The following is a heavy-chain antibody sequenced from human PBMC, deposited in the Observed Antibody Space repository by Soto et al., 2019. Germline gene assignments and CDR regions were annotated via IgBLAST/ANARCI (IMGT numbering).Heavy chain of an antibody. J-gene: IGHJ4*02. CDR2: INAHNVNT. CDR3: ARGRYGDY. D-gene: IGHD1-1*01. Sequence: QVHLVQSGAEVKKPGASVKVSCKGSGYGFTTYGITLVRQAPGQGLEWMAWINAHNVNTNYAQKLQGRVTVTRDTSTSTAYMELRSLRSDDTAVYYCARGRYGDYWGQGALVTVSS. CDR1: GYGFTTYG. V-gene: IGHV1-18*01.